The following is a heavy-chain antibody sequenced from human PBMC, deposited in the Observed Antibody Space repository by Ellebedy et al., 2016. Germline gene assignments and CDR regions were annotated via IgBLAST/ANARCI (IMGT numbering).Heavy chain of an antibody. CDR2: INSDGTST. CDR3: VRGGQLDS. J-gene: IGHJ4*02. Sequence: GGSLRLSCAGSGFVFGSYWMHWVRQAPGKGLEWVSRINSDGTSTNYADSVKGRFTISRDNGKNTLNLQMNSLRVEDTAVYYCVRGGQLDSWGRGALITVSS. D-gene: IGHD5-18*01. CDR1: GFVFGSYW. V-gene: IGHV3-74*01.